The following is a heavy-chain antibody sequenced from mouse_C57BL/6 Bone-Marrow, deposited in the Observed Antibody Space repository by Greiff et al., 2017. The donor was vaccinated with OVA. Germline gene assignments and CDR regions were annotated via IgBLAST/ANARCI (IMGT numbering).Heavy chain of an antibody. V-gene: IGHV3-6*01. Sequence: EVKLVESGPGLVKPSQSLSLTCSVTGYSITSGYYWNWIRQFPGNKLEWMGYISYDGSNNYNPSLKNRISITRDTSKNQFFLKLNSVTTEDTATYYCAREGDYYGPYAMDYWGQGTSVTVSS. CDR1: GYSITSGYY. J-gene: IGHJ4*01. CDR2: ISYDGSN. CDR3: AREGDYYGPYAMDY. D-gene: IGHD1-1*01.